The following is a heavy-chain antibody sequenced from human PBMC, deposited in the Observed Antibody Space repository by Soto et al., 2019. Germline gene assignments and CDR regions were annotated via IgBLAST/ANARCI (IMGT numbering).Heavy chain of an antibody. CDR2: ISYDGSNK. CDR3: AKDRSLVRGPMPY. Sequence: GSLRLSCAASGFTFSGYGMHWVRQAPGKGLEWVAVISYDGSNKYYADSVKGRFTISRDNSKNTLYLQMNSLRAEDTAVYYCAKDRSLVRGPMPYWGQGTLVTVSS. J-gene: IGHJ4*02. CDR1: GFTFSGYG. V-gene: IGHV3-30*18. D-gene: IGHD3-10*01.